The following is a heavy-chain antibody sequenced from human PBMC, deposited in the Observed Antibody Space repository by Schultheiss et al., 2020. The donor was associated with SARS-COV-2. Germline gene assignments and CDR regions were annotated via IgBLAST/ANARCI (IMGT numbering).Heavy chain of an antibody. J-gene: IGHJ5*02. V-gene: IGHV6-1*01. CDR2: TYYRSKWYN. D-gene: IGHD3-3*01. CDR3: ARGYDFWSGYYPRTKNWFDP. Sequence: SETLSLTCAISGDSVSSNSAAWNWIRQSPSRGLEWLGRTYYRSKWYNDYAVSVKSRITINPDTSKNQFSLKLSSVTAADTAVYYCARGYDFWSGYYPRTKNWFDPWGQGTLVTVSS. CDR1: GDSVSSNSAA.